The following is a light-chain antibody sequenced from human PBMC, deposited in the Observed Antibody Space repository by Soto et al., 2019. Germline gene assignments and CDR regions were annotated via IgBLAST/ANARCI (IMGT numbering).Light chain of an antibody. CDR2: AAS. CDR3: QKYNNWPPWT. CDR1: QSVSSN. V-gene: IGKV3-15*01. Sequence: EIVMTQSPATLSVSPGERATLSCRASQSVSSNLAWYQQKPGQAPRLLIYAASTRATSIPARFSASGSGTGFTLTISSLQSEGFAVYYCQKYNNWPPWTFGKGTKLEI. J-gene: IGKJ1*01.